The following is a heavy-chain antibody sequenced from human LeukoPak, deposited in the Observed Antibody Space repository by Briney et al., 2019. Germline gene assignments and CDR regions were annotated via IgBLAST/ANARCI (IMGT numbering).Heavy chain of an antibody. CDR2: IRSNSDGGTI. J-gene: IGHJ6*02. Sequence: GGSLRLSCATSGFTFSNAWMNWVRQAPGKGLEWVGRIRSNSDGGTIDYAAPVKGRFTLSRDDSKTTLYLQMNSLQTEDTAVYYCARNPYSSGWYLQPVCCSGMDVWGQGTTVTVSS. CDR1: GFTFSNAW. V-gene: IGHV3-15*07. CDR3: ARNPYSSGWYLQPVCCSGMDV. D-gene: IGHD6-19*01.